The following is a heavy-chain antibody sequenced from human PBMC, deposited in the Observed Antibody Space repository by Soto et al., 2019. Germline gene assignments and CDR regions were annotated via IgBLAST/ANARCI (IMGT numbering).Heavy chain of an antibody. CDR1: GFTFSSYG. D-gene: IGHD6-13*01. V-gene: IGHV3-33*01. CDR3: ARAIAAAVPFDC. J-gene: IGHJ4*02. CDR2: IWYDGSNK. Sequence: QVQLVESGGGVVQPGRSLRLSCAASGFTFSSYGMHWVRQAPGKGLEWVAVIWYDGSNKYYADSVKGRFTISRDNSKSTLYLQMNSLRAEVTAVYYCARAIAAAVPFDCWGQGALVTVSS.